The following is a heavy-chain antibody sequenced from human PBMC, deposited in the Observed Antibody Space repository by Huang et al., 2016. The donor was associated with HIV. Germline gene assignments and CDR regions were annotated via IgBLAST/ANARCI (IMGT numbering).Heavy chain of an antibody. V-gene: IGHV3-48*01. CDR1: EFTFTKFG. D-gene: IGHD3-3*01. J-gene: IGHJ4*02. Sequence: EVDLVESGGGLVQPGGSLRLSWIGSEFTFTKFGLNWVRQAPGEGLEWVSFSSTTTSNKCYADSLKGRFSISRDNVKRILYLQMNSIRVEDTAIYYCARGEITSLWRWGPGTLVTVSS. CDR3: ARGEITSLWR. CDR2: SSTTTSNK.